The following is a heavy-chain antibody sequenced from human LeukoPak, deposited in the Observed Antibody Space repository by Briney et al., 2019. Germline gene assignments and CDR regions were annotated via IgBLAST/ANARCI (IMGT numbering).Heavy chain of an antibody. Sequence: PSETLSLTCTVSGGSISSSSYYWGWSRQPPGKGLECIGNIYYSGSTYYNPSLKSRVSISVDTSKKHFSLRLSSVTAADTAVYYCARLGGYSYGYSGAFDIWGQGTMVTVSP. J-gene: IGHJ3*02. CDR3: ARLGGYSYGYSGAFDI. CDR1: GGSISSSSYY. D-gene: IGHD5-18*01. CDR2: IYYSGST. V-gene: IGHV4-39*02.